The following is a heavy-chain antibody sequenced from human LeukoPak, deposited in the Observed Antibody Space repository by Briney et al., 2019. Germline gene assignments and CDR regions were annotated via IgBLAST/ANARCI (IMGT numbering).Heavy chain of an antibody. D-gene: IGHD2-2*02. CDR2: IIPIFGTA. CDR1: GGTFSNYA. CDR3: ARDGYQLLYVYYYGMDV. J-gene: IGHJ6*02. V-gene: IGHV1-69*13. Sequence: RASVKVSCKASGGTFSNYAINWVRQAPGQGLESMGGIIPIFGTAHYAQKFQGRVTITADESTGTAYMELRSLRSDDTAVYYCARDGYQLLYVYYYGMDVWGQGTTVTVSS.